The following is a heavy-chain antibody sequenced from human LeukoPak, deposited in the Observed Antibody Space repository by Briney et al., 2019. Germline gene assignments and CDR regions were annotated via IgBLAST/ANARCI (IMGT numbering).Heavy chain of an antibody. D-gene: IGHD1-1*01. CDR1: GYSFTNYW. J-gene: IGHJ4*02. Sequence: GESLKISCKSSGYSFTNYWLGWVRQMPGKGLECMGIIYPGDSDTRYSPSFQGQVTISADKSISTAYLQWSSLKASDTAMYYCARHETGPYFDYWGQGTLVTVSS. V-gene: IGHV5-51*01. CDR3: ARHETGPYFDY. CDR2: IYPGDSDT.